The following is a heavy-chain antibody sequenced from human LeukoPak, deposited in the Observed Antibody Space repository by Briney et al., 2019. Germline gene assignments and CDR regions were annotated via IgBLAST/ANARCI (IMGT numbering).Heavy chain of an antibody. CDR1: GYSFTSYG. CDR3: ARTAGYSSGWFDY. CDR2: ISGYSGNT. Sequence: ASVKVSCKASGYSFTSYGISWVRQAPGQGPESMGWISGYSGNTNYAQKLQGRVTMTTDTSTSAAYMELRSLRSDDTAVYYCARTAGYSSGWFDYWGQGTLVTVSS. V-gene: IGHV1-18*04. D-gene: IGHD6-19*01. J-gene: IGHJ4*02.